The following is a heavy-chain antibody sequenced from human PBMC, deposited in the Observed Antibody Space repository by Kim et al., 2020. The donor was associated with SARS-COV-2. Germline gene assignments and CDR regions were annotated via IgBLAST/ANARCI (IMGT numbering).Heavy chain of an antibody. V-gene: IGHV4-4*02. CDR3: ARAGERWLQYLFDY. D-gene: IGHD4-4*01. Sequence: NPSLKRRVTISVDKSKNQFSLRLSSVTAADTAVYYCARAGERWLQYLFDYWGQGTLVTVSS. J-gene: IGHJ4*02.